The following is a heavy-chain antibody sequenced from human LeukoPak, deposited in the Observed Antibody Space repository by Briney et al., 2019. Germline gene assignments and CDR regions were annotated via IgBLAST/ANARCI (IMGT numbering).Heavy chain of an antibody. CDR3: ARDINWGQVDY. J-gene: IGHJ4*02. D-gene: IGHD7-27*01. CDR1: GFTFSSYA. V-gene: IGHV3-74*01. CDR2: INGDGSAT. Sequence: PGGSLRLSCAASGFTFSSYAMSWVRQAPGKGLAWVSRINGDGSATNYAGSMKGRFTISRDNAKNILYLQMNSLREDDTAVYYCARDINWGQVDYWGQGTLVTVSS.